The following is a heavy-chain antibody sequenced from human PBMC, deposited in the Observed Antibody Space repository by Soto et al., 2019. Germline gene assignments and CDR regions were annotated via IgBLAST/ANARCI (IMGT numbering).Heavy chain of an antibody. Sequence: GGSLRLSCAASGFTFSSYAMSWVRQAPGKGLEWVSAISGSGGSTYYADSVKGRFTISRDNSKNTLYLQMNSLRAEDTAVYYCAKVTSSGWYEETNFDYWGQGTLVTVS. CDR2: ISGSGGST. V-gene: IGHV3-23*01. D-gene: IGHD6-19*01. CDR1: GFTFSSYA. J-gene: IGHJ4*02. CDR3: AKVTSSGWYEETNFDY.